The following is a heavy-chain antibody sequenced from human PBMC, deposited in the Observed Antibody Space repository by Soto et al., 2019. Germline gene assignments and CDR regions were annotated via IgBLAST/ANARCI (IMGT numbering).Heavy chain of an antibody. CDR1: GHTFSGYY. J-gene: IGHJ4*02. D-gene: IGHD3-16*01. CDR3: GSGFVGDDMTVTTGECGRL. Sequence: QEQLVQSGADIKKPGASVKVSCKASGHTFSGYYVHWVRQAPGQGLEWMGWVNPNSGGTHYAQKYQRRGSMTSDTSFSAVYMELRSVRTDDVAVYFCGSGFVGDDMTVTTGECGRLWGQGTLVTVSS. V-gene: IGHV1-2*02. CDR2: VNPNSGGT.